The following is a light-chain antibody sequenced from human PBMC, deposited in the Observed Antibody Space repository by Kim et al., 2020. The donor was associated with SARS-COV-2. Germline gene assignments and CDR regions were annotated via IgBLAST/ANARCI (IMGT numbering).Light chain of an antibody. CDR3: NSRDSGNYVI. Sequence: SSELTQDPAVSVALGQTVRITCQGDSLRKYYGIWYQQKPRQAPILVISGKNNRPSGIPDRFSGSSSGDTASLTIAGAQAEDEADYYCNSRDSGNYVIFGGGTKLTVL. V-gene: IGLV3-19*01. CDR2: GKN. CDR1: SLRKYY. J-gene: IGLJ2*01.